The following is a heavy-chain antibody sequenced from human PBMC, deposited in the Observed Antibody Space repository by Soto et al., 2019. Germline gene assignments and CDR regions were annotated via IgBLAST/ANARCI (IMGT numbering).Heavy chain of an antibody. CDR1: GGSVNIGTYY. D-gene: IGHD2-8*02. CDR2: INHSGST. V-gene: IGHV4-61*01. Sequence: PSETLSLTCTVSGGSVNIGTYYWSWIRQPPGKGLEWIGEINHSGSTNYNPSLKSRVTISVDTSKNQFSLKLTSVTAADTAVYYCARDKITGLFDYWGQGTLVTVSS. J-gene: IGHJ4*02. CDR3: ARDKITGLFDY.